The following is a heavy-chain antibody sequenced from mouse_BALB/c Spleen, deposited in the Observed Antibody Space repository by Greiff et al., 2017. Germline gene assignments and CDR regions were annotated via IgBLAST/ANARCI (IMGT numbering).Heavy chain of an antibody. CDR2: IDPYNGGT. CDR3: ARGPFDY. CDR1: GYAFISYN. V-gene: IGHV1S135*01. J-gene: IGHJ2*01. Sequence: VQLQQSGPELVKPGASVKVSCRASGYAFISYNMYWVKQSHGKSLEWIGYIDPYNGGTSYNQKFKGKATLTVDKSSSTAYMQLNSLTSEDSAVYYCARGPFDYWGQGTTLTVSS.